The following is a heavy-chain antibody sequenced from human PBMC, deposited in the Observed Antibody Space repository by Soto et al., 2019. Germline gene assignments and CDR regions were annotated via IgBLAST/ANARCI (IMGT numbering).Heavy chain of an antibody. J-gene: IGHJ4*02. CDR3: LRDSPIGSTYSGYDGIDY. V-gene: IGHV1-69*08. D-gene: IGHD5-12*01. CDR1: GGTFSNDI. Sequence: VQLVQSGAEVKKPGSSVKVSCKASGGTFSNDIITWVRQAPGQGLEWMGRIIPLLDITNYAQKFQGRVTITADKTTSTGYMELNSLRSDDTAVYYCLRDSPIGSTYSGYDGIDYWGQGTLVTVSS. CDR2: IIPLLDIT.